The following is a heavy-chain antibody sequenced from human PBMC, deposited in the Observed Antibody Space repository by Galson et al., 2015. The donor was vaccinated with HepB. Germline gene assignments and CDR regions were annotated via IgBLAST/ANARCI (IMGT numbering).Heavy chain of an antibody. Sequence: SVKVSCKASGGTFGSHGINWVRQAPGQGPEWMGGVSPGFGSTNSAQKSQGRLTFTADESTRTAYMELSSLRPEDTAVYYCARDPPCTTFCVNAFDIWGQGTMVTVSS. CDR2: VSPGFGST. V-gene: IGHV1-69*13. CDR3: ARDPPCTTFCVNAFDI. J-gene: IGHJ3*02. D-gene: IGHD2/OR15-2a*01. CDR1: GGTFGSHG.